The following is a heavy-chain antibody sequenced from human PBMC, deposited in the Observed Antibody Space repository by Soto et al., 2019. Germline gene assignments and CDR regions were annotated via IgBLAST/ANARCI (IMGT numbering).Heavy chain of an antibody. CDR2: ISSNSGTM. CDR1: GFAFQDYA. V-gene: IGHV3-9*01. J-gene: IGHJ4*02. Sequence: EVQLEESGGALVQPGRSLRLLCAASGFAFQDYAMHWVRQTPGKGLEWVSGISSNSGTMSYADSVKGRFTISRDNAKNSLFLQMHSLRPDDTALYYCTREKYFATTYTFDFWGQGTPVTVSS. D-gene: IGHD1-7*01. CDR3: TREKYFATTYTFDF.